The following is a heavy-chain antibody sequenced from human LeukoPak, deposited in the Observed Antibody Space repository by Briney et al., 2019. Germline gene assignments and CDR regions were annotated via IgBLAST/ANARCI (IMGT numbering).Heavy chain of an antibody. V-gene: IGHV5-51*01. D-gene: IGHD3-10*01. J-gene: IGHJ5*02. CDR1: GYSFTSYW. CDR3: ATITMVRGVIKKFDP. CDR2: IYPDDSDT. Sequence: LGESLKISCKGSGYSFTSYWIGWVRQMPGKGLEWMGIIYPDDSDTRYSPSFQGQVTISADKSISTAYLQWSSLKASDTAMYYCATITMVRGVIKKFDPWGQGTLVTVSS.